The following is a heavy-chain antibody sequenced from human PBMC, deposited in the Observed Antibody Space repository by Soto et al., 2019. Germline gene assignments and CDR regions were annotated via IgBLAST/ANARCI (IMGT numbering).Heavy chain of an antibody. CDR3: ARTVVFDP. CDR1: SGSIISTIYS. J-gene: IGHJ5*02. V-gene: IGHV3-53*01. CDR2: GSGGST. D-gene: IGHD2-15*01. Sequence: TSETLSLTCTVSSGSIISTIYSWDWIRQPPGKGLEWIGSGGSTYYADSVKGRFTISRDNSKNTLYLQMNSLRVEDTALYYCARTVVFDPWGQGTLVTSPQ.